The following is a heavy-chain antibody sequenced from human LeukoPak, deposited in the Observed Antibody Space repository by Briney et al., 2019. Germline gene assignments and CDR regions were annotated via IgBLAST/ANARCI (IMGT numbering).Heavy chain of an antibody. CDR2: ITGNGADT. J-gene: IGHJ4*02. V-gene: IGHV3-23*01. CDR1: GFTFSDYY. Sequence: GGSLRLSCAASGFTFSDYYMSWIRQAPGKGLEWVSGITGNGADTYYADSVKGRFTISRDNSRNTLYLQMNSLRAEDTAVYYCAKRGSGWSYDYWGQGTLVTVSS. D-gene: IGHD6-19*01. CDR3: AKRGSGWSYDY.